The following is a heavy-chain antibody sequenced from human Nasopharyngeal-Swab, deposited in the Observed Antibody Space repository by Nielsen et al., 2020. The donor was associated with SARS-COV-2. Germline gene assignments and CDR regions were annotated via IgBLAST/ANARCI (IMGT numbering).Heavy chain of an antibody. V-gene: IGHV1-46*01. CDR2: INPDGGGT. J-gene: IGHJ5*02. D-gene: IGHD3-10*01. CDR3: ARAENEDRRYSWFDP. Sequence: ASVQVSCKASGYTFSSNYIHWVRQAPGQGLEWMGLINPDGGGTTYAQGFQGRVTVTRDTSTNTVFLELSSLRFEDAAVYFCARAENEDRRYSWFDPWGQGSLVTVSS. CDR1: GYTFSSNY.